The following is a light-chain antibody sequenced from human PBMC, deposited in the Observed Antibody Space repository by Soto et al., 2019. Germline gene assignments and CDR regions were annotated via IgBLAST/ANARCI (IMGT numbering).Light chain of an antibody. V-gene: IGLV1-47*02. CDR1: SSNIGNNY. CDR2: DVS. Sequence: HSVRNRPASGSGSPGEMSSISCSGSSSNIGNNYVYWYQQLPGTAPRLMIFDVSERPSGVPDRFSGSKSGNTASLTISGLQAEDEADYYCCLYAVTFYVFGTGTKVTVL. J-gene: IGLJ1*01. CDR3: CLYAVTFYV.